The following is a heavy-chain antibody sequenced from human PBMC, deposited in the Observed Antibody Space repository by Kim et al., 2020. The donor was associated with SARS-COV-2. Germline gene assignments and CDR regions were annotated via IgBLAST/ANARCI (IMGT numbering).Heavy chain of an antibody. V-gene: IGHV3-48*03. J-gene: IGHJ4*02. Sequence: GGSLRLSCAASGFTFSSYEMNWVRQAPGKGLEWVSYISSSGSTIYYADSVKGRFTISRDNAKNSLYLQMNSLRAEDTAVYYCARGLLQLWFALADDYWGQGTLVTVSS. CDR3: ARGLLQLWFALADDY. D-gene: IGHD5-18*01. CDR2: ISSSGSTI. CDR1: GFTFSSYE.